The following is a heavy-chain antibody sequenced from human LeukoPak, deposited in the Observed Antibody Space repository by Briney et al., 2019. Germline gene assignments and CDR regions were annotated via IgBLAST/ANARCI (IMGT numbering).Heavy chain of an antibody. J-gene: IGHJ4*02. D-gene: IGHD3-10*01. V-gene: IGHV3-53*01. CDR1: GFTVSSNY. Sequence: GGSLRLSCAASGFTVSSNYMSWVRQAPGKGLEWVSIIYSGGSTFYADSVKGRFTISRDNGKNSLYLQVNSLRVEDTAVYYCAKLAKYFYGSETFYFFEHWGQGTPVTASS. CDR3: AKLAKYFYGSETFYFFEH. CDR2: IYSGGST.